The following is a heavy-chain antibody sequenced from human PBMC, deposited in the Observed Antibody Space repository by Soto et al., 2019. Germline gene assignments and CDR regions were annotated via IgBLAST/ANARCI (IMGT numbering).Heavy chain of an antibody. D-gene: IGHD5-18*01. CDR3: ATSVNSAMAFDY. V-gene: IGHV1-46*01. CDR2: INPNGGVT. Sequence: QVQLVQSGAEVKTPGASVKLSCKASGYTFTHYYIHWVRQAPGQGLEWMGIINPNGGVTTYAQKFRAGFTMTRDTSTNTVYMELSSLRSDDSAVYYCATSVNSAMAFDYWGQGTLVTVSS. J-gene: IGHJ4*02. CDR1: GYTFTHYY.